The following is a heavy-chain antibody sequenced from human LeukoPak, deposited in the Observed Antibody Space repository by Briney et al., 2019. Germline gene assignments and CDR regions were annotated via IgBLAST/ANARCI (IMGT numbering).Heavy chain of an antibody. Sequence: SETLSLTCTVSGGSISSYYWSWIRQPPGKGLEWIGYIYYSGSTNYNPSLKSRVTISVDTSKNQFSLKLSSVTAADTAVYYCARDLVGIAAAGTSYYYYMDVWGKGTTVTVSS. D-gene: IGHD6-13*01. CDR2: IYYSGST. CDR1: GGSISSYY. CDR3: ARDLVGIAAAGTSYYYYMDV. J-gene: IGHJ6*03. V-gene: IGHV4-59*01.